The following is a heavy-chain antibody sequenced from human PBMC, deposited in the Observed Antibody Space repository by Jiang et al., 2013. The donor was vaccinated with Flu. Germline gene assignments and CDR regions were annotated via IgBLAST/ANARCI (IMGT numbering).Heavy chain of an antibody. Sequence: GPGLVKPSQTLSLTCAVSGDSISIGPYYWSWIRQPAGKGLEWIGRIHTSGSTNYSPFLRSRVTVSLDTSKSQFSLRLSSVTAADTAVYYCARMIWFGDRGFNDAFDIWGQGTVVTVSS. CDR2: IHTSGST. CDR1: GDSISIGPYY. J-gene: IGHJ3*02. D-gene: IGHD3-10*01. V-gene: IGHV4-61*02. CDR3: ARMIWFGDRGFNDAFDI.